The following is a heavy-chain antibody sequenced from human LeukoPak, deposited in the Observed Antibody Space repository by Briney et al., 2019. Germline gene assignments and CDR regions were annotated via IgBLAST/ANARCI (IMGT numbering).Heavy chain of an antibody. D-gene: IGHD3-10*01. V-gene: IGHV3-74*01. J-gene: IGHJ4*02. CDR2: INSDETTT. CDR1: GFTFSTYW. CDR3: ARDQGSSTRGVDY. Sequence: GGSLRLSCVVSGFTFSTYWMRWVRQAPGKGLVWVSHINSDETTTNYADSVKGRFTISRDNAKNTLYLQMNSLRAEDTPVYYCARDQGSSTRGVDYWGQGTLVTVSS.